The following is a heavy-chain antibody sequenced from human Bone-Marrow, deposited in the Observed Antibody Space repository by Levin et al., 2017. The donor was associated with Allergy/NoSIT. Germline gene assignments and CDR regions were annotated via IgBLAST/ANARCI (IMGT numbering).Heavy chain of an antibody. CDR2: VYPGDSHT. CDR1: GYSFTNYW. D-gene: IGHD3-10*01. Sequence: RGESLKISCKGFGYSFTNYWIAWVRQMPGKGLECMGIVYPGDSHTRYSPSFQGQVTISADRSSSSATLQWSSLKASDTGVYYCARLDAFVWGSEGHDKMGLDFWGQGTLVTVSS. J-gene: IGHJ4*02. CDR3: ARLDAFVWGSEGHDKMGLDF. V-gene: IGHV5-51*01.